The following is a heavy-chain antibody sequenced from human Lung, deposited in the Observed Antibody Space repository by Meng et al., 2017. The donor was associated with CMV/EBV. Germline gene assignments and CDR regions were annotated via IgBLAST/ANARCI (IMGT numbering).Heavy chain of an antibody. CDR3: ARDDSSS. V-gene: IGHV3-30-3*01. CDR1: GFTFSSYA. Sequence: VQLGESGGGVVQPGRSLRLSCAASGFTFSSYARHWVRQAPGKGLEWVAVISYDGSNKYYADSVKGRFTISRGNSKNTLYLQMNSLRAEDTAVYYCARDDSSSWGQGTLVTVSS. D-gene: IGHD3-22*01. CDR2: ISYDGSNK. J-gene: IGHJ5*02.